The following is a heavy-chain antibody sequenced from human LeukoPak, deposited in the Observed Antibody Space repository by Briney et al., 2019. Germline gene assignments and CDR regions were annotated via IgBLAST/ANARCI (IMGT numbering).Heavy chain of an antibody. CDR3: ARDKIEAAVSGSLFDH. CDR1: GFTFSSYE. J-gene: IGHJ5*02. V-gene: IGHV3-48*03. CDR2: ISSSGSTI. D-gene: IGHD6-13*01. Sequence: PGGSLRLSCAASGFTFSSYEMNWVRQAPGKGLEGVSYISSSGSTIYYADSVKGRFTISRDNAKNSLYLQMNSLRAEDTAVYYCARDKIEAAVSGSLFDHWGQGTLVTVSS.